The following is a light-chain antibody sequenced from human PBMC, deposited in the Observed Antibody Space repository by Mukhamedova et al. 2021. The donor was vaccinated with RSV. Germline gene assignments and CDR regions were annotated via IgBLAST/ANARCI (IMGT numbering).Light chain of an antibody. V-gene: IGLV3-21*02. J-gene: IGLJ2*01. CDR2: DDS. CDR1: NIGMKT. CDR3: QVWDSSTEFPV. Sequence: NIGMKTVQWYQQRTGHGPVLVLYDDSARPAGIPNRFSGSNSGNTATLSISRVEVGDEADYYCQVWDSSTEFPVFGGGT.